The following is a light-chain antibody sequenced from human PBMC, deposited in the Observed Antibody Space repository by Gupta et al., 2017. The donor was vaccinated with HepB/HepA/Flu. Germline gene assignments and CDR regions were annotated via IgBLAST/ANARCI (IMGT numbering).Light chain of an antibody. CDR1: SSNIGSNY. CDR2: RNN. V-gene: IGLV1-47*01. CDR3: AAWDDSLSALWI. Sequence: QSVLTQPPSASGTPGQRVTISCSGSSSNIGSNYVYWYQQLPGTAPKLLIDRNNQRPSGVPDRFSGSKSGTSASLAISGLRSEDEADYYCAAWDDSLSALWIFGTGTKVTVL. J-gene: IGLJ1*01.